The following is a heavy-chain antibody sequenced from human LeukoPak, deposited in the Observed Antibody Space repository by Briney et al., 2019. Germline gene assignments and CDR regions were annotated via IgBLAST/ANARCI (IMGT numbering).Heavy chain of an antibody. CDR1: GGSFSGYY. J-gene: IGHJ4*02. D-gene: IGHD6-13*01. V-gene: IGHV4-34*01. Sequence: TSETPSLTCAVYGGSFSGYYWSWIRQPPGKGLEWIGEINHSGSTNYNPSLKSRVTISVDTSKNQFSLKLSSVTAADTAVYYCARALQQPFDYWGQGTLVTVSS. CDR3: ARALQQPFDY. CDR2: INHSGST.